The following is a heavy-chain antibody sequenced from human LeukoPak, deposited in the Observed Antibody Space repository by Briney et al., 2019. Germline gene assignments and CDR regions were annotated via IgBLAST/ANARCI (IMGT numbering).Heavy chain of an antibody. V-gene: IGHV3-48*03. CDR2: ISSSGSTI. CDR3: AKEIGNPVG. D-gene: IGHD1-14*01. Sequence: QTGGSLRLSCAASGFTFSSYEMNRVRQAPGKGLEWVSYISSSGSTIYYADSVKGRFTISRDNAKNPLYLQMNSLRAEDTAVYYCAKEIGNPVGWGQGTLVTVSS. J-gene: IGHJ4*02. CDR1: GFTFSSYE.